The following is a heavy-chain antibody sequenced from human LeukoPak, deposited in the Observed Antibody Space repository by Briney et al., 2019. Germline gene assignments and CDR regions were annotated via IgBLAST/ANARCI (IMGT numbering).Heavy chain of an antibody. CDR2: IYSGGST. CDR1: GFTVSSNY. D-gene: IGHD3-3*01. Sequence: GGSLRLSCAASGFTVSSNYMSWVRQAPGKGLEWVSVIYSGGSTYYADSVKGRFTISRDNSKNTLYLQMSSLRAEDTAVYYCARAVFGVVIILSYWGQGTLVTVSS. CDR3: ARAVFGVVIILSY. V-gene: IGHV3-66*02. J-gene: IGHJ4*02.